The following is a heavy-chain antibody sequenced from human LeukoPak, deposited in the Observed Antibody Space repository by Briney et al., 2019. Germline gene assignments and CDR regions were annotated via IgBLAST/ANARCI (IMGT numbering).Heavy chain of an antibody. D-gene: IGHD3-10*01. CDR1: GGSISSYY. Sequence: TSETLSLTCTVSGGSISSYYWSWIRQPAGKGLEWIGRIYTSGSTNYNPSLKNRVTMSVDTSKNQFSLKLTSVTAADTAVYYCASVWFGAGDDAFDIWGQGTMVTVSS. V-gene: IGHV4-4*07. J-gene: IGHJ3*02. CDR3: ASVWFGAGDDAFDI. CDR2: IYTSGST.